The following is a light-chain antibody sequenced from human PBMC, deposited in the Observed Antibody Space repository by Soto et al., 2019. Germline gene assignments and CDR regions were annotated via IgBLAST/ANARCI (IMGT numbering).Light chain of an antibody. Sequence: QSVLTQPRSVSGSPGQSVTISCTGTSSDVGGYNSVSWYQQHPGKAPKLMICDVSKRPSGVPDRFSGSKSGNTASLTISGLRAEDETDYYCCSYAGTYTYVFGTGTKVTVL. CDR2: DVS. V-gene: IGLV2-11*01. CDR1: SSDVGGYNS. CDR3: CSYAGTYTYV. J-gene: IGLJ1*01.